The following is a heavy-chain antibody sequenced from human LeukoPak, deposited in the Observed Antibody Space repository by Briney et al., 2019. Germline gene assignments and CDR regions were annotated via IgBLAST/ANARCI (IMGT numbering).Heavy chain of an antibody. CDR1: GFTFSSYG. Sequence: GGSLRLSCAASGFTFSSYGMHWVRQAPGKGLEWVAFIRYDGSNKYYADSVKGRFTISRDNSKNTLYLQMNSLRAEDTAVYYCAKEGQLGLLKYYYMDVWGKGTTVTVSS. CDR2: IRYDGSNK. J-gene: IGHJ6*03. V-gene: IGHV3-30*02. CDR3: AKEGQLGLLKYYYMDV. D-gene: IGHD6-6*01.